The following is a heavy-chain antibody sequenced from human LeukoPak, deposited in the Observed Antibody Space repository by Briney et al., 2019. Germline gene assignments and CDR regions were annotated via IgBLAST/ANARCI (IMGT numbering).Heavy chain of an antibody. CDR3: ARGGQRSVAGTFDY. Sequence: GESLKISCKGSGYSFTTYWIGWVRQMPGEGLEWMGIIYPADSDTRYSPSFQGQVTISADKSINTAYLQWSSLKASDTAMYYCARGGQRSVAGTFDYWGQGTLVTVSS. J-gene: IGHJ4*02. D-gene: IGHD6-19*01. V-gene: IGHV5-51*01. CDR1: GYSFTTYW. CDR2: IYPADSDT.